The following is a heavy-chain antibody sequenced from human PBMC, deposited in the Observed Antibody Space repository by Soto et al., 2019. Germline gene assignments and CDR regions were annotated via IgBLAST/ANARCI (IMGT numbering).Heavy chain of an antibody. J-gene: IGHJ6*02. D-gene: IGHD3-3*01. CDR1: GGSFSGYY. V-gene: IGHV4-34*01. CDR2: INHSGST. CDR3: ARAGYDFWSGYYYYGMDV. Sequence: SETLSLTCAVYGGSFSGYYWSWIRQPPGKGLEWIGEINHSGSTNCNPSLKSRVTISVDTSKNQFSLKLSSVTAADTAVYYCARAGYDFWSGYYYYGMDVWGQGTTVTVSS.